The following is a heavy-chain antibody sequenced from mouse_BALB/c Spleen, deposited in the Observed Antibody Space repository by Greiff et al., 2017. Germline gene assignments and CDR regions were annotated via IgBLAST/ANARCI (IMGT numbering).Heavy chain of an antibody. D-gene: IGHD2-4*01. CDR3: ARGDYDGVYFDY. Sequence: EVKLQESGPGLVKPSQSLSLTCSVTGYSITSGYYWNWIRQFPGNKLEWMGYISYDGSNNYNPSLKNRISITRDTSKNQFFLKLNSVTTEDTATYYCARGDYDGVYFDYWGQGTTLTVSS. J-gene: IGHJ2*01. CDR2: ISYDGSN. CDR1: GYSITSGYY. V-gene: IGHV3-6*02.